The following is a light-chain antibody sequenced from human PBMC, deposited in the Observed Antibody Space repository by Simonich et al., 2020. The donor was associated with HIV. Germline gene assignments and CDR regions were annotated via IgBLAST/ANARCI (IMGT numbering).Light chain of an antibody. Sequence: QSVLTQAPSVSGAPGQRVTISCTGGSSNIGAGYDVHWYQQLPGTAPKLLIYGNITRPSGAPDRFSGSKSGTSASLAITGLQAEDEADYYCQSYDSSLSGWVFGGGTKLTVL. J-gene: IGLJ3*02. CDR3: QSYDSSLSGWV. CDR2: GNI. V-gene: IGLV1-40*01. CDR1: SSNIGAGYD.